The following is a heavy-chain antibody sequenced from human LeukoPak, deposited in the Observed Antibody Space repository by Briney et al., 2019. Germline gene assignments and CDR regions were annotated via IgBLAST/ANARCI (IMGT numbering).Heavy chain of an antibody. CDR2: INSDGSST. D-gene: IGHD3-22*01. V-gene: IGHV3-74*01. CDR1: GFTFSSYW. Sequence: GGSLRLSCAASGFTFSSYWMHWVRQAPGKGLVWVSRINSDGSSTNYADSVKGRFAIPRDNAKNTLYLQMNSLRAEDTAVYYCVRSSGFPGYWGQGTLVTVSS. CDR3: VRSSGFPGY. J-gene: IGHJ4*02.